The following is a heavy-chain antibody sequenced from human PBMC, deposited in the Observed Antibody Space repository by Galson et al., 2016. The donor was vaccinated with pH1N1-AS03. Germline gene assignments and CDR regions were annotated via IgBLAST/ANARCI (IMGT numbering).Heavy chain of an antibody. Sequence: SVKVSCKASGYVFGSYRISWVRQAPGQGLEWMGWISVYNGNTNRAQNLQGRVTMSTDTSTTTAYMELRSLTSDDTAVYYCARQTMVHYFDYWGQGTLVTVSS. D-gene: IGHD3-10*01. V-gene: IGHV1-18*01. CDR1: GYVFGSYR. CDR2: ISVYNGNT. CDR3: ARQTMVHYFDY. J-gene: IGHJ4*02.